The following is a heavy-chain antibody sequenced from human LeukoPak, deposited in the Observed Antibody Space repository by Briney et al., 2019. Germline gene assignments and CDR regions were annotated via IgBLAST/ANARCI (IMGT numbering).Heavy chain of an antibody. CDR1: GGSISSSSYY. V-gene: IGHV4-39*01. Sequence: PSETLSLTCTASGGSISSSSYYWGWIRQPPGKGLEWCGSIYYSGSTYYNPSPKSRVTISVDTSKNQFSLKLSSVTAADTAVYYCARPSAVSSSSYVFDYWGQGTLVTVSS. CDR2: IYYSGST. D-gene: IGHD6-6*01. CDR3: ARPSAVSSSSYVFDY. J-gene: IGHJ4*02.